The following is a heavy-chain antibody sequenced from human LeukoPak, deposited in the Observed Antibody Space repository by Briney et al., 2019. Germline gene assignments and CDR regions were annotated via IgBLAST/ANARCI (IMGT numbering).Heavy chain of an antibody. Sequence: SETLSLTCAVSGYSISSGYYWGWIRQPPGKGLEWIGSIYHSGSTYYNPSLKSRVTISVDTSNNQFSLKLSSVTAADTAVYYCARQYSSGWYRLPYYFDYWGQGTLVTVSS. CDR3: ARQYSSGWYRLPYYFDY. D-gene: IGHD6-19*01. J-gene: IGHJ4*02. CDR1: GYSISSGYY. V-gene: IGHV4-38-2*01. CDR2: IYHSGST.